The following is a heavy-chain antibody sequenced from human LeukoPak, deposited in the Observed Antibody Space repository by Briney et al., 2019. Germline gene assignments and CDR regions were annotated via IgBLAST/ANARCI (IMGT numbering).Heavy chain of an antibody. Sequence: GESLKISCKGSGYSFSNYWIGWVRQMPGKGLEWMGIIYTGDSDTRYSPSFQGQVTISADKSISTAYLQWSSLKASDTAMYYCARHPCGGDCYSALYYFDYWGQGTLVTVSS. CDR3: ARHPCGGDCYSALYYFDY. J-gene: IGHJ4*02. D-gene: IGHD2-21*02. CDR1: GYSFSNYW. CDR2: IYTGDSDT. V-gene: IGHV5-51*01.